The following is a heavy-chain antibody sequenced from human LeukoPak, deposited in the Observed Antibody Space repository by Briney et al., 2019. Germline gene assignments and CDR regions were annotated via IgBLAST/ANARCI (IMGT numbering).Heavy chain of an antibody. CDR1: GFTFSKYS. Sequence: GGSLGLSCAASGFTFSKYSMNWVRQAPGKGLEWVSYINSGSYSIYYADSVKGRFTISRDNAKDSVYLQMNSLRAEDTAVYYCARDLGGYNFDYWGQGTLVTVSS. CDR2: INSGSYSI. V-gene: IGHV3-48*04. D-gene: IGHD5-24*01. CDR3: ARDLGGYNFDY. J-gene: IGHJ4*02.